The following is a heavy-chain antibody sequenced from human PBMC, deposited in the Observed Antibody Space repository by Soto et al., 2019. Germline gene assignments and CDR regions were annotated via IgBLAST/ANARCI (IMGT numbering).Heavy chain of an antibody. CDR1: GFTFSSYW. CDR2: INSDGSST. D-gene: IGHD2-2*01. J-gene: IGHJ6*02. Sequence: PGGSLRLSCAASGFTFSSYWMHWVRQAPGKGLVWVSRINSDGSSTSYADSVKGRFTISRDNAKNTLYLQMNSLRAEDTAVYYCAREFPADPYCSSTSCYVYYYYGMDVWGQGTTVTVSS. V-gene: IGHV3-74*01. CDR3: AREFPADPYCSSTSCYVYYYYGMDV.